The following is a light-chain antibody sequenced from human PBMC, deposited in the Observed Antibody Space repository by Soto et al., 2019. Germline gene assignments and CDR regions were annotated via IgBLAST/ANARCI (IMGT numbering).Light chain of an antibody. CDR2: DAS. Sequence: EIVLTQSPATLSLSPGERATLSCRASQSVRSYLAWYQQKPGQAPRLLISDASNRATGIPARFSGSGSGTDLTLTISSLEPEDFAVYYCQQRSNWPLLTFGGGTKVEIK. CDR1: QSVRSY. J-gene: IGKJ4*01. CDR3: QQRSNWPLLT. V-gene: IGKV3-11*01.